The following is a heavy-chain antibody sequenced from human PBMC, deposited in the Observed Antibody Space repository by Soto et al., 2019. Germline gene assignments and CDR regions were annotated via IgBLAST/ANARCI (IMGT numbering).Heavy chain of an antibody. J-gene: IGHJ4*02. CDR1: GGSFSGYY. D-gene: IGHD6-19*01. V-gene: IGHV4-34*01. CDR2: INHSGST. Sequence: QVQLQQWGAGLLKPSETLSLTCAVYGGSFSGYYWSWIRQPPGKGLEWIGEINHSGSTNYNPSLKSRVATSLDTSKNQCSLKPRSVTAADTAVYCCKRNIAVAGKIDSWGQGTLVTVSS. CDR3: KRNIAVAGKIDS.